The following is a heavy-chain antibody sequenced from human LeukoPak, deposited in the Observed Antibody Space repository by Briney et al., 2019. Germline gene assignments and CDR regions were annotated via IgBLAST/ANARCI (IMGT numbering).Heavy chain of an antibody. CDR1: GGSFSGYY. D-gene: IGHD3-22*01. J-gene: IGHJ4*02. Sequence: KSSETLPLTCAVYGGSFSGYYWSWIRQPPGKGLEWIGEINHSGSTNYNPSLKSRVTISVDTSKNQFSLKLSSVTAADTAVYFCARGPPTDYYDSSGFYYVFDYWGQGTLVTVSS. V-gene: IGHV4-34*01. CDR3: ARGPPTDYYDSSGFYYVFDY. CDR2: INHSGST.